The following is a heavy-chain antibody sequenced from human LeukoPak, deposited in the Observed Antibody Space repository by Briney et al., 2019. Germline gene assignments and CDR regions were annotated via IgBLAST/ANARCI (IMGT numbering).Heavy chain of an antibody. CDR1: GFTFDDYA. CDR2: ISGDGDST. J-gene: IGHJ4*02. CDR3: AKYKYSYGYKFDY. D-gene: IGHD5-18*01. Sequence: SGGSLRLSCAASGFTFDDYAMHWVRQAPGKGLEWVSLISGDGDSTYYADSVKGRFTISRDNSKNSLYLQMNSLRTEDTALFYCAKYKYSYGYKFDYRGQGTLVTVSS. V-gene: IGHV3-43*02.